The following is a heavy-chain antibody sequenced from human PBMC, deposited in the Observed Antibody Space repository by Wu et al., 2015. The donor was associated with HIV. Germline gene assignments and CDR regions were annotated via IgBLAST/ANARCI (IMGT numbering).Heavy chain of an antibody. D-gene: IGHD3-22*01. J-gene: IGHJ3*02. CDR3: ARPSSGSSGYYRGDAFDI. Sequence: QVQLVQSGAEVKKPGASVKVSCKASGYTFTGYYMHWVRQAPGQGLEWMGWINPNSGGTNYAQKFQGRVTMTRDTSISTAYMELSRLRSDDTAVYYCARPSSGSSGYYRGDAFDIWGQGTMVTVSS. V-gene: IGHV1-2*02. CDR2: INPNSGGT. CDR1: GYTFTGYY.